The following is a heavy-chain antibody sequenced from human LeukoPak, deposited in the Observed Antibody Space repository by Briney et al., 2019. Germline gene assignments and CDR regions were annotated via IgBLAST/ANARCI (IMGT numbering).Heavy chain of an antibody. CDR1: GLTFSSSA. CDR3: ARDLVSGYSGYDHDY. CDR2: ISGSGEST. J-gene: IGHJ4*02. Sequence: GGSLRLSCAASGLTFSSSAMSWVRQAPGKGLQWVSAISGSGESTHYADSVKGRFTIFRDNSKNTLYLQMNSLRAEDTAVYYCARDLVSGYSGYDHDYWGQGTLVTVSS. D-gene: IGHD5-12*01. V-gene: IGHV3-23*01.